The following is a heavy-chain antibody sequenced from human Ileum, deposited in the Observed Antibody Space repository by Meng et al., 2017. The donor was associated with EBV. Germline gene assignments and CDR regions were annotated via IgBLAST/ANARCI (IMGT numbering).Heavy chain of an antibody. D-gene: IGHD1-26*01. CDR1: GASLNNNNW. CDR3: AARVGGSYSGFDL. V-gene: IGHV4-4*02. Sequence: QESGPGLVEPSGTLSLTCTVSGASLNNNNWWSWVRQPPGKGLEWIGEIYHRGSTNYNPSLKSRVTISMDKSTNLFSLGLTSVTAADTAVYYCAARVGGSYSGFDLWGQGTLVTVSS. J-gene: IGHJ4*02. CDR2: IYHRGST.